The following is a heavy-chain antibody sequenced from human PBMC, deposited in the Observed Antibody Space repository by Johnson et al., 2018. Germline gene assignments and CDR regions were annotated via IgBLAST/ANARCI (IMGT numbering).Heavy chain of an antibody. CDR2: IHYSGST. D-gene: IGHD3-10*01. V-gene: IGHV4-61*01. Sequence: QVQLQEAGPGLVKPSETLSLTCTVSGGSVSSGSYYWSWIRQPPGKGREGIGYIHYSGSTNDNPPLKRRLTISVDTSKSHVSLKMSSVTAADTAVYYRARDYYGSGSYYPSLHYYYYGMDGWGQGTTVTVSS. J-gene: IGHJ6*02. CDR1: GGSVSSGSYY. CDR3: ARDYYGSGSYYPSLHYYYYGMDG.